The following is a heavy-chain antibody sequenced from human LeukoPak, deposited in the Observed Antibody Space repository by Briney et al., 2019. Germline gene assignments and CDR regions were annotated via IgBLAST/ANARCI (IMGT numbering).Heavy chain of an antibody. CDR2: IHYDSSTE. CDR1: GFTFSSYS. V-gene: IGHV3-30*02. CDR3: ARELAPLYSGYNY. D-gene: IGHD5-12*01. Sequence: GGSLRLSCAASGFTFSSYSMNWVRQAPGKGLEWVAYIHYDSSTEDYADSVKGRFTISRDNAKNSLYLQMNSLRAEDTAVYYCARELAPLYSGYNYWGQGTLVTVSS. J-gene: IGHJ4*02.